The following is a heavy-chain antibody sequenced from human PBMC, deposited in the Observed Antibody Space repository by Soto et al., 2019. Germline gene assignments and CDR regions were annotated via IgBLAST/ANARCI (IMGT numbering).Heavy chain of an antibody. Sequence: ESGGGVVQPGRSLRLSCAASGFTFSSYGMHWVRQAPGKGLEWVAVISYDGSNKYYADSVKGRFTISRDNSKNTLYLQMNSLRAEDTAVYYCAKDRGIAARRYYYYGMDVWGQGTTVTVSS. D-gene: IGHD6-6*01. J-gene: IGHJ6*02. CDR2: ISYDGSNK. CDR1: GFTFSSYG. CDR3: AKDRGIAARRYYYYGMDV. V-gene: IGHV3-30*18.